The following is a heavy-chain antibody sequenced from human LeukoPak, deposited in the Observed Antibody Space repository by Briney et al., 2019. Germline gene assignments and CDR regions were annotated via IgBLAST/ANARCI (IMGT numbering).Heavy chain of an antibody. D-gene: IGHD3-16*02. J-gene: IGHJ6*02. V-gene: IGHV3-33*01. Sequence: PGGSLRLSCAASGFTFSSYGMHWVRQAPGKGLEWVAVIWYDGSNKYYADSVKGRFTISRDNSKNTLYLQMNSLKAEDTAVYYCSRSEFSYYYGMDVWGQGPTVTVSS. CDR3: SRSEFSYYYGMDV. CDR2: IWYDGSNK. CDR1: GFTFSSYG.